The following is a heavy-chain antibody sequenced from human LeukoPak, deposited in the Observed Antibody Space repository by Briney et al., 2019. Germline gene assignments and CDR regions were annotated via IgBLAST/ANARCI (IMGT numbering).Heavy chain of an antibody. Sequence: GASVKLSCKASGYTVTSYGISWVRQAPGQGLGWMGLISAYNGNTNYAQKLQGRVTMTTDTSTSTAYMELSSLRSEDTAVYYCARVRRRSNGDYDYWGQGTLVTVSS. CDR3: ARVRRRSNGDYDY. V-gene: IGHV1-18*01. CDR2: ISAYNGNT. CDR1: GYTVTSYG. D-gene: IGHD4-17*01. J-gene: IGHJ4*02.